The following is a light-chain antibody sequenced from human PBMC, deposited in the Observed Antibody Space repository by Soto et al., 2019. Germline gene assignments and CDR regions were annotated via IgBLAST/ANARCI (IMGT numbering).Light chain of an antibody. CDR1: QNINNY. CDR3: QQSHSKPLS. Sequence: EMKITDRPCSLYATVGDRVTITCNASQNINNYLNWYQQKPGRAPKLLIYDASNLEAGVPSRFRGSGSGTDFFLTISRLQPDYFSVYYCQQSHSKPLSCGGGTKVDIK. CDR2: DAS. V-gene: IGKV1-33*01. J-gene: IGKJ4*01.